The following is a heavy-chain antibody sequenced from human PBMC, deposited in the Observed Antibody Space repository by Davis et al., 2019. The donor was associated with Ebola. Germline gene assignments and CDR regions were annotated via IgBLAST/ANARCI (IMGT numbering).Heavy chain of an antibody. CDR3: ARARLTGTSWVTLPLDS. CDR2: ISYDGNYK. CDR1: GFTFSNYA. Sequence: GESLKISCAASGFTFSNYAMHWVRQAPGKGLEWVAVISYDGNYKNYADSVKGRFTISRDNSNNTLFLQMNSLRGDDTAVYFCARARLTGTSWVTLPLDSWGQGTLVTVSS. J-gene: IGHJ4*02. V-gene: IGHV3-30-3*01. D-gene: IGHD6-13*01.